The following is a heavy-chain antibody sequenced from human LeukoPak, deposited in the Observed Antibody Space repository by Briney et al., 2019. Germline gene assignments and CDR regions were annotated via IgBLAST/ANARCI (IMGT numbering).Heavy chain of an antibody. CDR3: AKEGLSGWFDPHNFDC. CDR2: ISGSGGST. J-gene: IGHJ4*02. Sequence: PGGSLRLSCAASGFTFSSYAMSWVRQAPGKGLEWVSAISGSGGSTYYADSVKGRFTISRDNSKNTLYLQMNSLRAEDTAVYYCAKEGLSGWFDPHNFDCWGQGTLVTVSS. D-gene: IGHD6-19*01. V-gene: IGHV3-23*01. CDR1: GFTFSSYA.